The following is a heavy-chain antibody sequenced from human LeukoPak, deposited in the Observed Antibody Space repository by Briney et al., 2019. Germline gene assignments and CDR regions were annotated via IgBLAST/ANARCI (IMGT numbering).Heavy chain of an antibody. CDR3: ARDNPWVAAAGTLGIDWFDP. J-gene: IGHJ5*02. D-gene: IGHD6-13*01. CDR2: IFHDGTT. Sequence: SETLSLTCTVAGYAISSGYYWGWIRQTPGKGLEWIAKIFHDGTTHYNPSLRSRAAMSVDTSKNDFSLRLSSVTAADTAVYYCARDNPWVAAAGTLGIDWFDPWGQGTLVTVSS. CDR1: GYAISSGYY. V-gene: IGHV4-38-2*02.